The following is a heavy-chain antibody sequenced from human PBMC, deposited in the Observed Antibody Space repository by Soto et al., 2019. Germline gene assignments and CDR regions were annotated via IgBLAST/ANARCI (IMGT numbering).Heavy chain of an antibody. CDR2: ITGSGGGT. J-gene: IGHJ1*01. CDR1: GFTFSSYA. CDR3: VKDFLYNSSGEFPH. V-gene: IGHV3-23*01. Sequence: GGSLRLSCAASGFTFSSYAMAWVRQAPGKGLEWVSAITGSGGGTYYADSVKGRFAISRDNSENTLYLQMNSLRDADTAVYYCVKDFLYNSSGEFPHWGQGTLVTVSS. D-gene: IGHD2-2*02.